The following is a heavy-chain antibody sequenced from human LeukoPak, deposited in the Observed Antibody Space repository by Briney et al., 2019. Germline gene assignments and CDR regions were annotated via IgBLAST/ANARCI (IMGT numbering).Heavy chain of an antibody. CDR2: IIPIFGTA. V-gene: IGHV1-69*01. J-gene: IGHJ4*02. Sequence: GASVKVSCXASGGTFSTYAISWVRQAHGQGLEWMAGIIPIFGTANYAQKFQGRVTITADESTSTAYMELSSLRSEDTAVYYCARNADCTNGVCYTFDYWGQGTLVTVSS. CDR1: GGTFSTYA. D-gene: IGHD2-8*01. CDR3: ARNADCTNGVCYTFDY.